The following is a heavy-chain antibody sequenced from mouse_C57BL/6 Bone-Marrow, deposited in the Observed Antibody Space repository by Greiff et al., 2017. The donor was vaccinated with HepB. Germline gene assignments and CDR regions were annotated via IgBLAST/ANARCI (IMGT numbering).Heavy chain of an antibody. CDR1: GFTFSDYY. J-gene: IGHJ2*01. D-gene: IGHD1-1*01. CDR2: INYDGSST. Sequence: EVQVVESEGGLVQPGSSMKLSCTASGFTFSDYYMAWVRQVPEKGLEWVANINYDGSSTYYLDSLKSRFIISRDNAKNILYLQMSSLKSEDTATYYCARGSYGSSYFDYWGQGTTLTVSS. CDR3: ARGSYGSSYFDY. V-gene: IGHV5-16*01.